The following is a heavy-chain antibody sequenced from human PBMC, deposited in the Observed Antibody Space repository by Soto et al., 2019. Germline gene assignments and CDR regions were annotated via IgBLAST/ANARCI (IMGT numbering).Heavy chain of an antibody. D-gene: IGHD3-16*01. J-gene: IGHJ6*03. V-gene: IGHV3-23*01. CDR1: GFSFSTYG. CDR3: VKFRGRAYHYYYMDV. CDR2: GGSGGST. Sequence: DVQLLESGGGLAQRGGSLRLSCAASGFSFSTYGMTWVRQAPGKGLEWVSYGGSGGSTHYADSVKGRFTISRDNSKNTLHLQMNSLRAEDTAVYYCVKFRGRAYHYYYMDVWGNGTTVTVPS.